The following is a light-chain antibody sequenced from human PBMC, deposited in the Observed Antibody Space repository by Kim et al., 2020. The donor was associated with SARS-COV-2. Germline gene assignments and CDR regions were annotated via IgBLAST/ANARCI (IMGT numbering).Light chain of an antibody. CDR1: QSFLYSSNNKNF. J-gene: IGKJ2*01. CDR2: WAS. V-gene: IGKV4-1*01. Sequence: RATINCNSSQSFLYSSNNKNFLAGYQQKTGQPPKVLIYWASTRESGVPDRFSGSGSATDFTLTISSLQAEDVAVYFCQQYFSSPYTFGQGTKLEI. CDR3: QQYFSSPYT.